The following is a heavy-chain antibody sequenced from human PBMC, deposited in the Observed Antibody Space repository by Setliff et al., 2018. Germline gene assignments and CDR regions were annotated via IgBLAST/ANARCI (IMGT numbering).Heavy chain of an antibody. D-gene: IGHD3-10*01. CDR2: MNPNNGNT. CDR3: ARGLSDYYYESGSFPILGY. Sequence: GASVKVSCKASGYTFTNYDINWVRQATGQGLEWMGWMNPNNGNTGYSQKFQGRVTMTRNTSTSTAYMEVSSLRSEDTAVYYCARGLSDYYYESGSFPILGYWGQGTLVTVSS. J-gene: IGHJ4*02. CDR1: GYTFTNYD. V-gene: IGHV1-8*01.